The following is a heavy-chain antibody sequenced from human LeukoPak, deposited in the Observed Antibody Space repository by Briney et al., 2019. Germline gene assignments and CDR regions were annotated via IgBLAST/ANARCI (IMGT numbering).Heavy chain of an antibody. CDR1: GFTFSSYW. CDR2: INSDGSST. V-gene: IGHV3-74*01. D-gene: IGHD3-16*02. CDR3: AREGYYDHVWGSYRYNPIDY. Sequence: GGSLRLSCAASGFTFSSYWMHWVRQAPGKGLVWVSRINSDGSSTSYADSVKGRFTISRDNAKNTLYLQMNSLRAEDTAVYYCAREGYYDHVWGSYRYNPIDYWGQGTLVTVSS. J-gene: IGHJ4*02.